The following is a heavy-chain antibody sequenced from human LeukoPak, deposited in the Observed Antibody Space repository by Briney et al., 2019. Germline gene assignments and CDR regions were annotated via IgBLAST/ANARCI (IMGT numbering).Heavy chain of an antibody. CDR1: GGSITSGSYY. J-gene: IGHJ5*02. Sequence: SETLSLTCTVSGGSITSGSYYWTWIRQPAGKGLEWVGRIHSSGSTNYNPSLNSRVTVSADTSNDQFSLKLSSVTAADTAIYYCATSASSGSNYFDPWGQGILVTVSS. CDR2: IHSSGST. V-gene: IGHV4-61*02. CDR3: ATSASSGSNYFDP. D-gene: IGHD4/OR15-4a*01.